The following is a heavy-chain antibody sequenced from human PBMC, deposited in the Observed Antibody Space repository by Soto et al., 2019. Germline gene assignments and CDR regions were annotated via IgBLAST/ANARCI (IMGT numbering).Heavy chain of an antibody. CDR2: ISAYNGNT. Sequence: GASVKVSCKASGYTFIIYGISWARQAPGQGLEWMGWISAYNGNTNYAQKLQGRVTMTTDTSTSTAYMELRSLRSDDTAVYYCARDGALGKNEYSYGMDVWGQGTTVTVSS. CDR1: GYTFIIYG. J-gene: IGHJ6*02. D-gene: IGHD7-27*01. V-gene: IGHV1-18*01. CDR3: ARDGALGKNEYSYGMDV.